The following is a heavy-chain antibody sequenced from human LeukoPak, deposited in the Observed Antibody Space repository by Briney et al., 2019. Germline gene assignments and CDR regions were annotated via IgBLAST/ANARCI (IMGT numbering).Heavy chain of an antibody. D-gene: IGHD1-1*01. V-gene: IGHV4-39*07. Sequence: PSETLSLACTVSGGSISSSSYYWGWIRQPPGKGLEWIGSIYYSGSTYYNPSLKSRVTISVDTSKNQFSLKLSSVTAADTAVYYCARRVPLEPDRMAFDIWGQGTMVTVSS. J-gene: IGHJ3*02. CDR3: ARRVPLEPDRMAFDI. CDR1: GGSISSSSYY. CDR2: IYYSGST.